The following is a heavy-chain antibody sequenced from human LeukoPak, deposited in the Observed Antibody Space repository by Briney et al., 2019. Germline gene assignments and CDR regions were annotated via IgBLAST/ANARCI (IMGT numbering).Heavy chain of an antibody. D-gene: IGHD2-2*02. CDR1: RITVSSNY. V-gene: IGHV3-53*01. J-gene: IGHJ3*02. Sequence: GGSLRLSCAASRITVSSNYMNWVRQAPGKGLEWVSVIYSGGSTYYADSVKGRFTISRDNSKNTVYLQMNSLRAEDTAVYYCARDLAHTQSFDIWGRGTMVTVSS. CDR2: IYSGGST. CDR3: ARDLAHTQSFDI.